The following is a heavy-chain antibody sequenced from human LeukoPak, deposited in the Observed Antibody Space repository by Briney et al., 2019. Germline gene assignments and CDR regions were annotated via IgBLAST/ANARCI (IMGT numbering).Heavy chain of an antibody. D-gene: IGHD6-13*01. Sequence: ASVKVSCKASGYTFTAYYIHWIRQAPGQGLEWTGWVNPNTGGTYYAQKFQDRVTMTRDASITTAYMELSGLTSDDTAVYYCGRDLVSRQEVDQPWGQGTLVTVSS. V-gene: IGHV1-2*02. CDR2: VNPNTGGT. J-gene: IGHJ5*02. CDR1: GYTFTAYY. CDR3: GRDLVSRQEVDQP.